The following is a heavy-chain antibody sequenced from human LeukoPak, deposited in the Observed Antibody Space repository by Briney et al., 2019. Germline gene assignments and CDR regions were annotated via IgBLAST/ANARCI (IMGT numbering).Heavy chain of an antibody. CDR3: ARELGKSLYFDY. CDR2: VFYNGAT. V-gene: IGHV4-39*07. D-gene: IGHD1-1*01. J-gene: IGHJ4*02. CDR1: GGSISSSIYY. Sequence: SETLSLTCIVSGGSISSSIYYWAWVRQPPGKGLEWIGTVFYNGATQYSPSLRSRVTISIDTSTNQFSLKLTSVTAADTALYYCARELGKSLYFDYWGQGILVTVSS.